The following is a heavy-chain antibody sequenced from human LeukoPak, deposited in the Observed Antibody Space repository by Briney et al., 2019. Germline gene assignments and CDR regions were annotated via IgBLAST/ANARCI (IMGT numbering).Heavy chain of an antibody. D-gene: IGHD4-11*01. J-gene: IGHJ4*02. CDR1: GGFISSGNW. CDR2: IHHSVGT. V-gene: IGHV4-4*02. Sequence: SGTLSLTCAVSGGFISSGNWWGWFRQPPGKGLEWIGEIHHSVGTNYNPSLKSRVAISMDKSKNQFSLDVTSVTAADTATYYCARKGPATIADYWGRGTLVTVSS. CDR3: ARKGPATIADY.